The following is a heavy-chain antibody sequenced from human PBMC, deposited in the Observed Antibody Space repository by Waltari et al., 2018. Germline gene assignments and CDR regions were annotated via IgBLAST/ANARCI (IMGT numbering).Heavy chain of an antibody. V-gene: IGHV3-73*01. CDR3: TTGIVELESERAAF. J-gene: IGHJ4*02. Sequence: EVQVVESGGGFIQTGESLRLSCVASGLTIGGTAMAWVRQSPGKGLQWIGRVRSKHNNFATVYAESMRGRSMVSRNASMNTAYLQIDNVTPDDTAVYYCTTGIVELESERAAFWGRGVLVTVTS. D-gene: IGHD1-1*01. CDR1: GLTIGGTA. CDR2: VRSKHNNFAT.